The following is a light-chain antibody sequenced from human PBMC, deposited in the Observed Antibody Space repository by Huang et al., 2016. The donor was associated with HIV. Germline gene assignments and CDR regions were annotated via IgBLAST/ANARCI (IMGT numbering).Light chain of an antibody. J-gene: IGKJ4*01. Sequence: EIVMTQSPATLSVSPGDRATLSCRASQSVSNNLGWYQQKPGQGPRLLISDASTRATGIPARFSGSGSGTEFTLTISSLQSEDFAVYYCQQYNNWPLTFGGGTKVEIK. CDR2: DAS. CDR3: QQYNNWPLT. V-gene: IGKV3-15*01. CDR1: QSVSNN.